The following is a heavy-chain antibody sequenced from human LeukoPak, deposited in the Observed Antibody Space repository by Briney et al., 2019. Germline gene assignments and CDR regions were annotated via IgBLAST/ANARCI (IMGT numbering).Heavy chain of an antibody. D-gene: IGHD6-6*01. CDR3: ATQPEYSSSSEGYYFDY. V-gene: IGHV4-34*01. J-gene: IGHJ4*02. Sequence: SETLSITCAVYGESFSGYYWSWIRQPPGKGLEWIGEINHSGSTNYNPSLKSRVTISVDTSKNQFSLKLSSVTAADTAVYYCATQPEYSSSSEGYYFDYWGQGTLVTVSS. CDR2: INHSGST. CDR1: GESFSGYY.